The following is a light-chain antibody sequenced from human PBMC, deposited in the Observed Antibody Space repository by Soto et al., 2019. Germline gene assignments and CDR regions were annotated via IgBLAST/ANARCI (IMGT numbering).Light chain of an antibody. CDR1: SNDVGPYKY. CDR3: SSHRTTTILA. V-gene: IGLV2-14*03. Sequence: QSALTQPASVSGSPGQSITISCTENSNDVGPYKYVSWYQQHPGKAPKLIIYDVTSRPSGVSDRFSGSKSGNTASLTISGLQAEDEADYYCSSHRTTTILAFGGGTKLTVL. CDR2: DVT. J-gene: IGLJ3*02.